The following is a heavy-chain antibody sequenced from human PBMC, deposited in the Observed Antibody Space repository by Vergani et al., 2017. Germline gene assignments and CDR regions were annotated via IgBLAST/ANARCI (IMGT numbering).Heavy chain of an antibody. Sequence: VQLVQSGGALVQPGGSLRLSCAASGFIFSDHYMDWIRQPAGKGLEWIGRIYGSGNINYNPSLESRVTISRDTSKNQFSLKVHSVTAADTAVYYCARGETRTDWLDPWGQGTQVIVSS. D-gene: IGHD3/OR15-3a*01. CDR2: IYGSGNI. CDR1: GFIFSDHY. J-gene: IGHJ5*02. CDR3: ARGETRTDWLDP. V-gene: IGHV4-4*07.